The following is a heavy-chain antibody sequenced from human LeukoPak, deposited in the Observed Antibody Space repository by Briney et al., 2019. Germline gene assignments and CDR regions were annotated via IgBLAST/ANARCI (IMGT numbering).Heavy chain of an antibody. CDR1: GGSISSYY. Sequence: SETLSLTCTVSGGSISSYYWSWIRQPPGKGLEWIGYIYYSGSTNYNPSLKSRVTISVDTSKNQFSLKLSSVTAADTAVYYCARETDDYFDYWGQGTLVTVSS. V-gene: IGHV4-59*01. CDR2: IYYSGST. J-gene: IGHJ4*02. CDR3: ARETDDYFDY.